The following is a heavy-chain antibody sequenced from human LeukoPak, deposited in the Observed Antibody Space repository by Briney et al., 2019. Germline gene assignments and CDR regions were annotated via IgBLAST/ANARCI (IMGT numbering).Heavy chain of an antibody. D-gene: IGHD3-9*01. CDR1: GYTFTSYG. CDR2: ISAYNGNT. J-gene: IGHJ4*02. V-gene: IGHV1-18*01. CDR3: ARVPYNGIGYYDILTGYHD. Sequence: ASVKVSCKASGYTFTSYGISWVRQAPGQGLEWMGWISAYNGNTNYAQKLQGRVTMTTDTSTSTAYMELRSLRSDDTAVYYCARVPYNGIGYYDILTGYHDWGQGTLVTVSS.